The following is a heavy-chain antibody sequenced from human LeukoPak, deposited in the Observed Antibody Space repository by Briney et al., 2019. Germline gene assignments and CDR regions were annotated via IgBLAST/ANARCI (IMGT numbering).Heavy chain of an antibody. CDR3: ARDGYASGSHDS. J-gene: IGHJ5*01. V-gene: IGHV3-7*04. CDR1: GFTFSNYW. CDR2: IKQDGGAK. D-gene: IGHD3-10*01. Sequence: GGSLRLSCAASGFTFSNYWMSWVRQAPGKGLEWVANIKQDGGAKNYADSVKGRFTISRDNAKNSLYLQMNSLRAGDTAVFYCARDGYASGSHDSWGQGTLVTVSS.